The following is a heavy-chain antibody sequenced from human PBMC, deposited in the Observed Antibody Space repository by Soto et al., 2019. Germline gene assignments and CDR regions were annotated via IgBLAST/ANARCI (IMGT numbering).Heavy chain of an antibody. CDR3: ARDYDSSGPTDY. CDR2: IYYSGST. V-gene: IGHV4-31*03. Sequence: PSETLSLTCTVSGGSISSGGYYWSWIRQHPGKGLEWIGYIYYSGSTYYNPSLKSRVTISVDTSKNQFSLKLSSVTAADTAVYYCARDYDSSGPTDYWGQGTLVTVSS. CDR1: GGSISSGGYY. D-gene: IGHD3-22*01. J-gene: IGHJ4*02.